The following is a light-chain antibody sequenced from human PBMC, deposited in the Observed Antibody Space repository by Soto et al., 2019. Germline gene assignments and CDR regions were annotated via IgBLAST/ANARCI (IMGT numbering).Light chain of an antibody. J-gene: IGKJ4*01. CDR1: HDVSNY. V-gene: IGKV1-33*01. CDR3: QQYNDLPLT. Sequence: DIQVTQSRASVSASVLDIVTITCQASHDVSNYLNWYRQKPGKAPTLLIYDASVLETGVPSRFSGTGSGTDFTFTITSLQPEDSATYYCQQYNDLPLTFGGGTKVDIK. CDR2: DAS.